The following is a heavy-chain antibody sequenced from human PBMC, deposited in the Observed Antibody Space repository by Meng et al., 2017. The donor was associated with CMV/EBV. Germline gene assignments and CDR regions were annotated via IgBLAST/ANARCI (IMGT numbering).Heavy chain of an antibody. D-gene: IGHD3-10*01. J-gene: IGHJ3*02. Sequence: GESLKISCAASGFTFSSYGMHWVRQAPGKGLEWVAFIRYDGSNKYYADSVKGRFTISRDNPKNTLYLQMNSLRAEDTAVYYCAKGMRAFDIWGQGTMVTVSS. V-gene: IGHV3-30*02. CDR3: AKGMRAFDI. CDR2: IRYDGSNK. CDR1: GFTFSSYG.